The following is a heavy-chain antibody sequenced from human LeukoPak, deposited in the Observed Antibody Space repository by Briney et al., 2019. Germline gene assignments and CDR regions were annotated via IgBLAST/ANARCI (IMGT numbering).Heavy chain of an antibody. CDR3: ARGWVAARRGWFDP. V-gene: IGHV3-7*01. CDR1: GFTFISYW. CDR2: IKQDGSEK. J-gene: IGHJ5*02. Sequence: PGGSLRLSCAASGFTFISYWMSWVRQAPGKGLEWVANIKQDGSEKYYVDSVKGRFTISRDNAKNSLYLQMNSLRAEDTAVYYCARGWVAARRGWFDPWGQGTLVTVSS. D-gene: IGHD6-6*01.